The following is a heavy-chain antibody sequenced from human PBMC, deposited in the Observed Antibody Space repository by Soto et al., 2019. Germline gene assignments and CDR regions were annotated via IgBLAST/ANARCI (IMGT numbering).Heavy chain of an antibody. V-gene: IGHV6-1*01. CDR3: VRDRYSSSGWFDP. Sequence: SQTLSLTCVISGDSVSSYSAAWNWIRQSPSGGLEWLGRTYYRSRFFSDYAESVKSRIIINPDTSKNQFSLKLKSVTPEDTAVYYCVRDRYSSSGWFDPWGQGTPVTV. CDR2: TYYRSRFFS. D-gene: IGHD3-10*01. CDR1: GDSVSSYSAA. J-gene: IGHJ5*02.